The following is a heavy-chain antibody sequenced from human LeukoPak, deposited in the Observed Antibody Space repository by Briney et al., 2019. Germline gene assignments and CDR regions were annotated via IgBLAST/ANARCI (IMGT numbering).Heavy chain of an antibody. CDR2: INPNSGGT. V-gene: IGHV1-2*02. CDR1: GYTFTSYD. D-gene: IGHD3-22*01. J-gene: IGHJ3*02. CDR3: ARDRYYDSSGYPPGAFDI. Sequence: ASVKVSCKASGYTFTSYDINWVRQATGQGLEWMGWINPNSGGTNYAQKFQGRVTMTRDTSISTAYMELSRLRSDDTAVYYCARDRYYDSSGYPPGAFDIWGQGTMVTVSS.